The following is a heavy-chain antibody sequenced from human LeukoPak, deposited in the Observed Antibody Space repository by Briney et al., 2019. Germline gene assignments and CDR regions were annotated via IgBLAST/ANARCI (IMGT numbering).Heavy chain of an antibody. CDR1: GFTFSSYE. J-gene: IGHJ6*03. CDR2: ISSSSSYI. CDR3: ARVGGSYFLDV. D-gene: IGHD1-26*01. V-gene: IGHV3-21*01. Sequence: GGSLRLSCAASGFTFSSYEMNWVRQAPGKGLEWVSSISSSSSYIYYADSVKGRFTISRDNTKNSLYLQMNSLRAEDTAVYYCARVGGSYFLDVWGKGTTVTVSS.